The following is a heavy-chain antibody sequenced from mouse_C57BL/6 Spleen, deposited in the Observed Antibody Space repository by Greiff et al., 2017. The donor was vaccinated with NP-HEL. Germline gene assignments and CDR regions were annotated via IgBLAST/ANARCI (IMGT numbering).Heavy chain of an antibody. CDR1: GYTFTSYG. CDR3: ARSAGNPYYAMDY. CDR2: IYPRSGNT. D-gene: IGHD2-1*01. V-gene: IGHV1-81*01. J-gene: IGHJ4*01. Sequence: QVQLQQSGAELARPGASVKLSCKASGYTFTSYGISWVKQRTGQGLEWIGEIYPRSGNTYYNEKFKGKATLTADKSSSTAYMELRSLTSEDSAVYFCARSAGNPYYAMDYWGQGTSVTVSS.